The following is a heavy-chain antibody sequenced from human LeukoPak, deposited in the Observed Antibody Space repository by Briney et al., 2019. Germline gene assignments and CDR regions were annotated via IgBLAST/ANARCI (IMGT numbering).Heavy chain of an antibody. D-gene: IGHD7-27*01. Sequence: PGGSLRLSCAASGFTLSSYEMNWVRQAPGKGLEWVSYISRSGSAMYYADSVKGRFTISRDNAKNSLYLQMNSLRAEDTAVYYCAREISALGSYFDSWGQGTLVTVSS. V-gene: IGHV3-48*03. J-gene: IGHJ4*02. CDR3: AREISALGSYFDS. CDR2: ISRSGSAM. CDR1: GFTLSSYE.